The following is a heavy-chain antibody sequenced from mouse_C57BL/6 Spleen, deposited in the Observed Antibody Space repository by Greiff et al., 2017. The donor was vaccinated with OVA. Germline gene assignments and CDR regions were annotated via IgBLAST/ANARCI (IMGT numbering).Heavy chain of an antibody. CDR1: GYTFTSYT. V-gene: IGHV1-4*01. D-gene: IGHD2-1*01. CDR2: INPSSGYT. CDR3: ARGNGNYAMDY. J-gene: IGHJ4*01. Sequence: QVQLKESGAELARPGASVKMSCKASGYTFTSYTMHWVKQRPGQGLEWIGYINPSSGYTKYNQKFKDKATLTADKSSSTAYMQLSSLTSEDSAVYYCARGNGNYAMDYWGQGTSVTVSS.